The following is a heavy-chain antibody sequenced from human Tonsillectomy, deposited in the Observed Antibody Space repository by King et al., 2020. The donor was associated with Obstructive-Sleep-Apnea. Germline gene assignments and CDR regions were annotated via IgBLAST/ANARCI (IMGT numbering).Heavy chain of an antibody. Sequence: VQLVESGGGVVQPGGSLRLSCAASGFTFNTYGMHWVRQAPGKGLEWVAVISYDGSNKYYADSLKGRFTISRDNSKNTLYLQMNSLRAEDTAVDYCANDPDYIWGSYRYTGYFDYWGQGNLVTVSS. CDR1: GFTFNTYG. CDR2: ISYDGSNK. V-gene: IGHV3-30*18. D-gene: IGHD3-16*02. CDR3: ANDPDYIWGSYRYTGYFDY. J-gene: IGHJ4*02.